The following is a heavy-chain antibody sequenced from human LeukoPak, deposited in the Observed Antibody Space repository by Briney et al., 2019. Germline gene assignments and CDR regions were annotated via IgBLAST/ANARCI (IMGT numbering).Heavy chain of an antibody. CDR3: ARDPYPLTATMDYFDY. CDR1: GFIFSTYW. CDR2: ISYDGSNK. D-gene: IGHD3-10*01. J-gene: IGHJ4*02. V-gene: IGHV3-30-3*01. Sequence: GGSLRLSCAASGFIFSTYWMSWVRQAPGKGLEWVALISYDGSNKYYADSVKGRFTISRDNSKNTLYLQMNSLRVEDTAIYYCARDPYPLTATMDYFDYWGQGTLVTVSS.